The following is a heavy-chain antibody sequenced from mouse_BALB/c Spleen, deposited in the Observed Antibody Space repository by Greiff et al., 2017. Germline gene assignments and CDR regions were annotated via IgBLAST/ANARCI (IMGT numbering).Heavy chain of an antibody. D-gene: IGHD2-1*01. CDR1: GYTFSSYW. CDR2: ILPGSGST. Sequence: VQLQQSGAELMKPGASVKISCKATGYTFSSYWIEWVKQRPGHGLEWIGEILPGSGSTNYNAKFKGKATFTADTSSNTAYMQLSSLTSEDSAVYYCARENYYGNYGPRFAYWGQGTLVTVSA. V-gene: IGHV1-9*01. CDR3: ARENYYGNYGPRFAY. J-gene: IGHJ3*01.